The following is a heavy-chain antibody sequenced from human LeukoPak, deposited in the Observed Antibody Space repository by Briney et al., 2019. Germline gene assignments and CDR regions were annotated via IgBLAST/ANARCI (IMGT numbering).Heavy chain of an antibody. CDR3: ARQTYCGGDCYVDY. CDR2: IIPILGIA. J-gene: IGHJ4*02. CDR1: GGTFSSYA. D-gene: IGHD2-21*01. Sequence: ASVKVSCKASGGTFSSYAISWVRQAPGQGLEWMGRIIPILGIANYAQKFQGRVTITADKSTSTAYMELSSLRSEDTAVYYCARQTYCGGDCYVDYWGQGTLVTVSS. V-gene: IGHV1-69*04.